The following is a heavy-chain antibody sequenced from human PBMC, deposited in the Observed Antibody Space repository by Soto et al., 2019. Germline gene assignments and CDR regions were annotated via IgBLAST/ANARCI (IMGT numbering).Heavy chain of an antibody. CDR3: ARGVDV. CDR2: IYHSGST. Sequence: QLQLQESGSRLVKPSQTLSLTCAVSGGSISSGGYSWSWIRQPPGKGLEWIGYIYHSGSTYKNPSLKSRVTISVDRSKNQFSLKLSSVTAADTAVYYCARGVDVWGQGTTVAVSS. CDR1: GGSISSGGYS. V-gene: IGHV4-30-2*01. J-gene: IGHJ6*02.